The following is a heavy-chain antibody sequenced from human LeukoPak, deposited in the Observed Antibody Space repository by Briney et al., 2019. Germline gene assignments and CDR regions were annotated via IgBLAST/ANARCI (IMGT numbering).Heavy chain of an antibody. Sequence: GRSLRLSCAASGFTFSSYGMHWVRQAPGKGLEWVAVIWYDGTNKYYADSVKGRFTISRDNSKNTLYLQMNSLRAEDTAVYYCARDQRGFSYSKYYFDYWGQGTLVTVSS. CDR2: IWYDGTNK. V-gene: IGHV3-33*01. J-gene: IGHJ4*02. D-gene: IGHD5-18*01. CDR3: ARDQRGFSYSKYYFDY. CDR1: GFTFSSYG.